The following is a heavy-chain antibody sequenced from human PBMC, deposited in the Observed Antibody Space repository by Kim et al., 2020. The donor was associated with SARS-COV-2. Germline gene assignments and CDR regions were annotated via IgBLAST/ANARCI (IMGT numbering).Heavy chain of an antibody. CDR1: GFTFSSYA. D-gene: IGHD1-26*01. J-gene: IGHJ6*03. CDR3: AKEGGSGPGYYYYYMDV. V-gene: IGHV3-23*01. CDR2: ISGSGGST. Sequence: GGSLRLSCAASGFTFSSYAMSWVRQAPGKGLEWVSAISGSGGSTYYADSVKGRFAISRDNSKNTLYLQMNSLRAEDTAVYYCAKEGGSGPGYYYYYMDVWGKGTTVTVSS.